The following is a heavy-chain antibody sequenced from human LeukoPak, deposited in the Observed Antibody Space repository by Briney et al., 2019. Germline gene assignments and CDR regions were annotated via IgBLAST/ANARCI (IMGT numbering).Heavy chain of an antibody. CDR1: GFTFSAYA. CDR2: ISYDGSNK. V-gene: IGHV3-30-3*01. D-gene: IGHD5-18*01. J-gene: IGHJ4*02. CDR3: ARDGSWIQLWLPTM. Sequence: GGSLRLSCEASGFTFSAYAMTWVRQAPGKGLEWVAVISYDGSNKYYADSVKGRFTISRDNSKNTLYLQMNSLRAEDTAVYYCARDGSWIQLWLPTMWGQGTLVTVSS.